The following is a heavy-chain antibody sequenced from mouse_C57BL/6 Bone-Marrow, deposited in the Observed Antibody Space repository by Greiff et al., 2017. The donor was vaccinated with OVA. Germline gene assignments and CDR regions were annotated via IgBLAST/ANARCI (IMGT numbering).Heavy chain of an antibody. V-gene: IGHV1-64*01. Sequence: QVQLQQPGAELVKPGASVKLSCKASGYTFTSYWLHWVKQRPGQGLEWIGMIHPNSGSTNYNEKFKSQATLTVDKSSSTAYMQLRSLTSEVSAVYYGARGESYYYGSSPDYWDDWGQGTTLTVTS. J-gene: IGHJ2*01. D-gene: IGHD1-1*01. CDR1: GYTFTSYW. CDR2: IHPNSGST. CDR3: ARGESYYYGSSPDYWDD.